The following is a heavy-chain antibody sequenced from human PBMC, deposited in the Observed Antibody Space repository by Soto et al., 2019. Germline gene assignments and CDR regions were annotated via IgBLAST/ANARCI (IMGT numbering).Heavy chain of an antibody. V-gene: IGHV5-10-1*01. D-gene: IGHD6-13*01. Sequence: XESLKIYRQGSRYSLTSYLLIWVRQMPGKGLEWMGRIDPSDSYTNYSPSFQGHVTISADKSISTAYLQWSSLKASDTAMFYCARQGAAGGNYYYYGMDVWGQGTTVTVSS. CDR2: IDPSDSYT. J-gene: IGHJ6*02. CDR1: RYSLTSYL. CDR3: ARQGAAGGNYYYYGMDV.